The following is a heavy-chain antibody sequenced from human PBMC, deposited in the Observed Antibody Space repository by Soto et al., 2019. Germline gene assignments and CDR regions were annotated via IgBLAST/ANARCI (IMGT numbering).Heavy chain of an antibody. D-gene: IGHD6-19*01. CDR3: TRGGGWYGMDV. CDR2: IRSKAYGGTT. J-gene: IGHJ6*02. V-gene: IGHV3-49*04. CDR1: GFTFGDYA. Sequence: PGGSLRLSCTASGFTFGDYAMSWVRQAPGKGLEWVGFIRSKAYGGTTEYAASVKGRFTISRDDSKSIAYLQMNSLKTEDTAVYYCTRGGGWYGMDVWGQGTTVTVSS.